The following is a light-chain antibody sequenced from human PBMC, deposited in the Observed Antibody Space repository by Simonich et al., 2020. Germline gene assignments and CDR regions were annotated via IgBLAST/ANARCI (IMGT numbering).Light chain of an antibody. CDR3: QTWGTGIQV. V-gene: IGLV4-69*01. Sequence: QLVLTQSPSASASLGASVKLTCTLSSGHSSYAIAWHHQQPEKGPRYLMKLNSDGSHSKGDGLPYRFSGSSSGAERYLTISSLQSEDEADYYCQTWGTGIQVFGGGTKLTVL. CDR2: LNSDGSH. J-gene: IGLJ3*02. CDR1: SGHSSYA.